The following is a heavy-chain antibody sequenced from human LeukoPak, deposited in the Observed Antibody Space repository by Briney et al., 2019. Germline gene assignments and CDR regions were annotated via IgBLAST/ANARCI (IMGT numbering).Heavy chain of an antibody. CDR2: INHSGST. Sequence: SETLSLTCAVYGGSFSGYYWSWIRQPPGKGLEWIGEINHSGSTNYNPSLKSRVTISVDTSKNQFSLKLSSVTAADTAVYYCAVGLRDYFDYWGQGTLVTVSS. CDR3: AVGLRDYFDY. J-gene: IGHJ4*02. V-gene: IGHV4-34*01. D-gene: IGHD4-17*01. CDR1: GGSFSGYY.